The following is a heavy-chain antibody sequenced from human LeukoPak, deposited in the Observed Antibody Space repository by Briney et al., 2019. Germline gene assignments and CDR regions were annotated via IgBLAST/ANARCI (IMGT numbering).Heavy chain of an antibody. Sequence: GGSLRLSCAASGFTFSSYSMNWVRRAPGRGLDWVSSISSRMSYIYYADSVKGRFTISRDNAKNSLYLQMNSLRAEDTAVYYCPRDSPNAYDFWSGYLDLGYMDVWGKGTTVTVSS. CDR1: GFTFSSYS. V-gene: IGHV3-21*01. CDR3: PRDSPNAYDFWSGYLDLGYMDV. J-gene: IGHJ6*03. CDR2: ISSRMSYI. D-gene: IGHD3-3*01.